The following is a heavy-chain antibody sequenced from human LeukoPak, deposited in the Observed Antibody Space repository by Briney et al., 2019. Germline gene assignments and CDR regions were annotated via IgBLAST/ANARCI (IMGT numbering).Heavy chain of an antibody. D-gene: IGHD4-11*01. CDR1: GFTFSSYG. J-gene: IGHJ3*02. V-gene: IGHV3-30*02. CDR3: AKDRHDYSNSDAFDI. CDR2: IRYDGSNK. Sequence: GGSLRLSCAASGFTFSSYGMHWVRQAPGKGLEWVAFIRYDGSNKYYADSVKGRFTISRDNSKNTLYLQMNSLRAEDTAVYYCAKDRHDYSNSDAFDIWGQGTMVTVSS.